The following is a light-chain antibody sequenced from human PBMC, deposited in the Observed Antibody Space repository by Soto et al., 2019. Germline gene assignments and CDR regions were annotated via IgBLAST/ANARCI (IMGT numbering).Light chain of an antibody. CDR2: SDN. J-gene: IGLJ2*01. CDR1: SSNIGTYS. Sequence: QPVLTQPPSASGTPGQRVTISCSGSSSNIGTYSVSWYQQFPGTAPRLLIYSDNQRPSGVPDRFSASKSGASASLTISGLQAEDEADYYCSLYTSSSTVFGGGTKVTVL. V-gene: IGLV1-44*01. CDR3: SLYTSSSTV.